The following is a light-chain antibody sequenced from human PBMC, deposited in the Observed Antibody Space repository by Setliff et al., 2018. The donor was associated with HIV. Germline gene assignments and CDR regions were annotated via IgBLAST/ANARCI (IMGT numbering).Light chain of an antibody. CDR3: SSYTSSSTYV. CDR1: SSDVGAYNY. V-gene: IGLV2-14*01. CDR2: DVS. Sequence: QSALTQPASVSGSPGQSITISCTGTSSDVGAYNYVSWYQQHPGKAPKLMIYDVSKRPSGVSNSFSGSKSGNTASLTISGLQAEDEADYYCSSYTSSSTYVFGTGTKVTVL. J-gene: IGLJ1*01.